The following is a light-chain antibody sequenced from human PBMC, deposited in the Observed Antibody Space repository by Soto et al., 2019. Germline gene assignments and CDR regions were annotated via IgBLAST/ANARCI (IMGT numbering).Light chain of an antibody. Sequence: QSVLTQPASVSGSPGQSIAISCTGTGSDVGGYRYVSWYQQHPGKAPKLIIYDVSNRPSGVPDRFSGSKSGNTASLTISGLQSEDEADYYCASYTSSSSYVFGTGTKVTVL. CDR2: DVS. V-gene: IGLV2-14*01. J-gene: IGLJ1*01. CDR1: GSDVGGYRY. CDR3: ASYTSSSSYV.